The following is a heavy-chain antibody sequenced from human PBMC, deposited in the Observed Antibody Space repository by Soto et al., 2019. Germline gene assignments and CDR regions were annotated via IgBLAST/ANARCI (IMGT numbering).Heavy chain of an antibody. J-gene: IGHJ6*02. CDR3: AREYSYGPYYYYYGMDV. V-gene: IGHV1-18*04. CDR1: CYTFTSYG. D-gene: IGHD5-18*01. Sequence: SVKVSFKASCYTFTSYGISWVRQAPGQGLEWMGWISAYNGNTNYAQKLQGRVTMTTDTSTSTAYMELRSLRSDDTAVYYCAREYSYGPYYYYYGMDVWGQGTTVTVSS. CDR2: ISAYNGNT.